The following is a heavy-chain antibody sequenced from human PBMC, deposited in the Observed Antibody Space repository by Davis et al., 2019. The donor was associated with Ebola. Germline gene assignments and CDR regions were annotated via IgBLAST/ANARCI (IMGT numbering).Heavy chain of an antibody. Sequence: SLKISCAASGFTFSSYEMNWVRQAPGQGLEWVSYISSSGSTIYYADSVKGRFTISRDNAKNSLYLQMNSLRAEDTAVYYCAREGATVVTKNDYWGQGTLVTVSS. J-gene: IGHJ4*02. V-gene: IGHV3-48*03. CDR3: AREGATVVTKNDY. CDR2: ISSSGSTI. D-gene: IGHD4-23*01. CDR1: GFTFSSYE.